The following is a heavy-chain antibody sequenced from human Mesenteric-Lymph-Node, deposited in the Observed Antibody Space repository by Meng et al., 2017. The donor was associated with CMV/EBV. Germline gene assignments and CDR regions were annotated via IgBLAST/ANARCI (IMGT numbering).Heavy chain of an antibody. Sequence: QVQLVQSGAEVKKPGSSVKVSCKASGGTFSSYTISWVRQAPGQGLEWMGRIIPILGIANYAQKFQGRVTITADKSTSTAYMELSSLRSEDTAVYYCAGGIAAAGSRWFDPWGQGTLATVSS. CDR3: AGGIAAAGSRWFDP. CDR2: IIPILGIA. D-gene: IGHD6-13*01. J-gene: IGHJ5*02. V-gene: IGHV1-69*02. CDR1: GGTFSSYT.